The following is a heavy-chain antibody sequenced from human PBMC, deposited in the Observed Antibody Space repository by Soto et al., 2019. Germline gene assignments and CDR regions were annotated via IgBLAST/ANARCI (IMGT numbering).Heavy chain of an antibody. CDR3: AKDRRQSALARTSDFHY. Sequence: GGSLRLSCAASGFTFSSYAMSWVRQAPGKGLEWVSVISGGGTRTYYADSVKGRFTISRDNSKNALYLQLNSLRPEDTAVYYCAKDRRQSALARTSDFHYRGQAPLVTGS. CDR2: ISGGGTRT. V-gene: IGHV3-23*01. D-gene: IGHD6-19*01. CDR1: GFTFSSYA. J-gene: IGHJ4*02.